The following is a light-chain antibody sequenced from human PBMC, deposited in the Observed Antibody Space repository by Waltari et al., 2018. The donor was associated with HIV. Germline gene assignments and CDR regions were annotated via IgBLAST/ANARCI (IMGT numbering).Light chain of an antibody. J-gene: IGKJ2*01. Sequence: ELVLTQSPGTLSLSPGARVPLSCRASQSVSKNYLAWYQQTPGQAPRLLIYGASNRATGIPDRFSASGSGTDFTLSSSRLEPEDFAVYYCQQYGTSLVTFGQGTKLESK. CDR2: GAS. V-gene: IGKV3-20*01. CDR3: QQYGTSLVT. CDR1: QSVSKNY.